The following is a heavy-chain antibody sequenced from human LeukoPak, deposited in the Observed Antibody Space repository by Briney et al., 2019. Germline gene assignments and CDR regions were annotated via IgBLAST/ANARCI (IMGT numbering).Heavy chain of an antibody. CDR1: GFTFSIYA. CDR2: IRGSDAGT. Sequence: LPGGSLRLSCAASGFTFSIYAMSWVRQIPGKGLEWVSAIRGSDAGTYYADSVKGRFTISRDNSKNTLYLQMNSLRAEDTAVYYCAKDSLRITMIVVVRRGYMDVWGKGTTVTISS. J-gene: IGHJ6*03. CDR3: AKDSLRITMIVVVRRGYMDV. D-gene: IGHD3-22*01. V-gene: IGHV3-23*01.